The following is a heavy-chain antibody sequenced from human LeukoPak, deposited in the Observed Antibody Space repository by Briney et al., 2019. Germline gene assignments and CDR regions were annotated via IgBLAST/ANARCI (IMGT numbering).Heavy chain of an antibody. CDR2: IYYSGRT. CDR1: GGSISRSSYY. Sequence: PSETLSLTCTVSGGSISRSSYYWGWIRQPPGKGLEWIGSIYYSGRTNYNPSLKSRVTVSVDTSKNQISLQLSSVTAADTAVYYCARDPDDYWYFDLWGRGTLVTVSP. V-gene: IGHV4-39*07. CDR3: ARDPDDYWYFDL. J-gene: IGHJ2*01.